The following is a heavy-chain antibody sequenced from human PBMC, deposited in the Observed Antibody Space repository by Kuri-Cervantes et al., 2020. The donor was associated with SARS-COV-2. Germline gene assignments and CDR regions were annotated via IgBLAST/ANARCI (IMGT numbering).Heavy chain of an antibody. CDR1: GFTFDDYA. CDR2: ISYDGSNK. V-gene: IGHV3-30-3*01. J-gene: IGHJ6*03. Sequence: GESLKISCAASGFTFDDYAMHWVRQAPGKGLEWVAVISYDGSNKYYADSVKGRFTISRDNSKNTLYLQMNSLRAEDTAVYYCARDRRYYDFWSGYGNTGDLYYYYYMDVWGKGTTVTVSS. CDR3: ARDRRYYDFWSGYGNTGDLYYYYYMDV. D-gene: IGHD3-3*01.